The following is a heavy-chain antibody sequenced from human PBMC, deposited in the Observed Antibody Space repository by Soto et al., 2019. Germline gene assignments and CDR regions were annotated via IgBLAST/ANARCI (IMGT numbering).Heavy chain of an antibody. CDR1: GFTFSSYA. V-gene: IGHV3-30-3*01. D-gene: IGHD6-13*01. CDR2: ISYDGSNK. J-gene: IGHJ4*02. CDR3: ARPPGIAAAGTVLWGLAVAGYFDY. Sequence: GGSLRLSCAASGFTFSSYAMHWVHQAPGKGLEWVAVISYDGSNKYYADSVKGRFTISRDNSKNTLYLQMNSLRAEDTAVYYCARPPGIAAAGTVLWGLAVAGYFDYWGQGTLVTVSS.